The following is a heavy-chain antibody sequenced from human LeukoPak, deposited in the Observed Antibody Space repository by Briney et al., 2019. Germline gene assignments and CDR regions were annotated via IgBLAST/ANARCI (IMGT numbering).Heavy chain of an antibody. CDR1: GFTFSSYA. Sequence: GGSLRLSCAASGFTFSSYAMSWVRQAPGEGLEWVSAISGSGGSTYYADSVKGRFTISRDNSKNTLYLQMNSLRAEDTAVYYCAKGARGPGDYYYGMDVWGQGTTVTVSS. CDR3: AKGARGPGDYYYGMDV. D-gene: IGHD7-27*01. J-gene: IGHJ6*02. V-gene: IGHV3-23*01. CDR2: ISGSGGST.